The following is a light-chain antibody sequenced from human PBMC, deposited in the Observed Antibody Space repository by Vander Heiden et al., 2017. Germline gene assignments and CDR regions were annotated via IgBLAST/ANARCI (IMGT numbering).Light chain of an antibody. V-gene: IGKV1-12*01. CDR3: RLANSLPPT. J-gene: IGKJ2*01. Sequence: DFQMAQFPSSVSASVGDRVTITFLSSQGISSWLAWYQQKPGKAPKLLIYAASSLQSGVPSRFSGSGSGSDFTLTISILLPEDFATYYCRLANSLPPTFGQGTKLEIK. CDR1: QGISSW. CDR2: AAS.